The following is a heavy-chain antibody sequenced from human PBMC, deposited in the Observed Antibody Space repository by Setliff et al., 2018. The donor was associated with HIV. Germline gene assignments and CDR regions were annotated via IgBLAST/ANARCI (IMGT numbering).Heavy chain of an antibody. D-gene: IGHD6-19*01. CDR2: ISHDGSIE. Sequence: GGSLRLSCAASGFTFRSYAMHWVRQAPGKGLEWVADISHDGSIEDYADSVRGRFTISRDNSKSAVYLQMNSLRAVTVRNVAAVDCWGQGTLVTVSS. CDR3: VDC. J-gene: IGHJ4*02. V-gene: IGHV3-30*07. CDR1: GFTFRSYA.